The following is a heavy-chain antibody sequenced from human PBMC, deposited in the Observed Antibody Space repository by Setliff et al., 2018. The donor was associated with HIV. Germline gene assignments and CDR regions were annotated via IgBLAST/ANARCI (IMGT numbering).Heavy chain of an antibody. CDR1: GYTFTDFY. J-gene: IGHJ5*02. V-gene: IGHV1-2*06. D-gene: IGHD5-12*01. Sequence: GASVKVSCKASGYTFTDFYIHWVRQAPGQGLEWIGRINPKSGVADYLKKFQGRVTMTTDTSTNTAHMELIRPRFDDTAVYYCARAHFLVAMTRKWFDPWGQGTLVTVSS. CDR2: INPKSGVA. CDR3: ARAHFLVAMTRKWFDP.